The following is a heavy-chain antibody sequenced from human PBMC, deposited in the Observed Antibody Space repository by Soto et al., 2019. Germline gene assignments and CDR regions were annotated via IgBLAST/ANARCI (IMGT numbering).Heavy chain of an antibody. J-gene: IGHJ4*02. D-gene: IGHD3-10*01. Sequence: SETLSLTCTVSGGSISSADYSWGWIRQPPGKGLEYIGSIYYTGNTSYKSSLMIRVTISLDTSKNQFSLQLPSVTAADTAVSYCARPRPHGDGIKQRFAYWVQRTLVPASS. CDR2: IYYTGNT. V-gene: IGHV4-39*01. CDR1: GGSISSADYS. CDR3: ARPRPHGDGIKQRFAY.